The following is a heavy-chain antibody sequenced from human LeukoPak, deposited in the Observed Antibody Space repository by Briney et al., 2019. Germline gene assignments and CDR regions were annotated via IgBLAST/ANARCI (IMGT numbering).Heavy chain of an antibody. J-gene: IGHJ4*02. CDR2: INWNGGST. CDR1: GFTFDDYG. CDR3: ARSLYYYGSGSYSAPDY. V-gene: IGHV3-20*04. D-gene: IGHD3-10*01. Sequence: GGSLRLSCAASGFTFDDYGMSWVRQAPGKGLEWVSGINWNGGSTGYADSVKGRFTISRDNAKNSLYLQMNSLRAEDTAVYYCARSLYYYGSGSYSAPDYWGQGTLVTVSS.